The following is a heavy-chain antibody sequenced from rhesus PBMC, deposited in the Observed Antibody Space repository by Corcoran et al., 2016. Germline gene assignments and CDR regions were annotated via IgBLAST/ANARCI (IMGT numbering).Heavy chain of an antibody. CDR2: IYGGGSRP. D-gene: IGHD1-26*01. CDR1: GGSISSSY. CDR3: ASAVYNWNYGVDY. Sequence: QLQLQESGPGLVKPSETLSVTCAVSGGSISSSYWSWIRQAPGQGLEWIGYIYGGGSRPHYNPALRSRVTLAVDTAKNQLSLKLGSVTAADTAVYYCASAVYNWNYGVDYWGQGVLVTVSS. J-gene: IGHJ4*01. V-gene: IGHV4-169*02.